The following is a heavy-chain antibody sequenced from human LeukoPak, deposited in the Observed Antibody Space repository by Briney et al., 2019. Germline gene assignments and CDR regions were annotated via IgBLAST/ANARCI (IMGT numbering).Heavy chain of an antibody. V-gene: IGHV3-21*01. Sequence: GGSLRLSCAASGFTFITYNMNWVRQAPGKGLEWVSSISSTSSSYRYYADSVKGRFTISRDNAKNSLYLQMNSLRAEDTAVYYCAREHSGYDFPGRDYYYMDVWGKGATVTVSS. D-gene: IGHD5-12*01. CDR3: AREHSGYDFPGRDYYYMDV. CDR1: GFTFITYN. CDR2: ISSTSSSYR. J-gene: IGHJ6*03.